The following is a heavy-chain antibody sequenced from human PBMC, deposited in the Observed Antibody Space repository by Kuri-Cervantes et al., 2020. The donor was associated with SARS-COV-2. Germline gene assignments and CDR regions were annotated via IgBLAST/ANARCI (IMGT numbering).Heavy chain of an antibody. CDR1: GGSISSSSYY. V-gene: IGHV4-39*07. CDR3: ARRIGSSSPYYYFDY. Sequence: SETLSLTCTVSGGSISSSSYYWGWIRQPPGKGLEWIGSIYYSGSTYYNPSLKSRITISLDTSKNQFSLRLTSVTAADTAVYYCARRIGSSSPYYYFDYWGQGAVVTVTS. CDR2: IYYSGST. D-gene: IGHD6-13*01. J-gene: IGHJ4*02.